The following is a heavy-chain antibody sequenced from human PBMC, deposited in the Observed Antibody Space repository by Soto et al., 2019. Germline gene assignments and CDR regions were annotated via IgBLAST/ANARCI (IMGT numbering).Heavy chain of an antibody. V-gene: IGHV4-34*01. J-gene: IGHJ4*02. CDR1: GGSFSGYY. CDR2: INHSGST. CDR3: ATASQIAGFDY. Sequence: SETLSLTCAVYGGSFSGYYWSWIRQPPGKGLEWIGEINHSGSTNYNPSLKSRVTISVDTSKNQFSLKLSSVTAADTAVYYCATASQIAGFDYWGQGTLVTVSS.